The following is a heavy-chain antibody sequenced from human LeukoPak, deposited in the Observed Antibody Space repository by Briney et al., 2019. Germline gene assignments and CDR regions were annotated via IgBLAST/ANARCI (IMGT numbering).Heavy chain of an antibody. Sequence: PGGSLRLSCAASRFTFSSYEMNWVRQAPGKGLEWVSYISSSDGIIYYADSVKGRFTISRDNAKNSLYLQMNSLRAEDTAVYYCARGPCTSCYVGEPFDIWGQGTMVTVSS. CDR3: ARGPCTSCYVGEPFDI. J-gene: IGHJ3*02. D-gene: IGHD2-2*01. CDR2: ISSSDGII. V-gene: IGHV3-48*03. CDR1: RFTFSSYE.